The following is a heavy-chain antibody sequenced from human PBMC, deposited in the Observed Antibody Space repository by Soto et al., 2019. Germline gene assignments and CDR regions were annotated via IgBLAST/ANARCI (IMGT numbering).Heavy chain of an antibody. CDR1: GGSISSSNW. V-gene: IGHV4-4*02. CDR3: ASAGNPMQPPTYTSRSKNWFEP. Sequence: PSETLSRTCAVSGGSISSSNWWSWVRQPPGKSLQWIGGIYHSGSTNYNPSLKSRGTISVGNSKNQFSLKLSSVTAADPAVYYCASAGNPMQPPTYTSRSKNWFEPCRQLHLVTVSS. CDR2: IYHSGST. J-gene: IGHJ5*02. D-gene: IGHD6-13*01.